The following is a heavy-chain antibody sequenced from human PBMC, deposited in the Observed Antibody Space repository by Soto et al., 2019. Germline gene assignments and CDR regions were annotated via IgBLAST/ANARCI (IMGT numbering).Heavy chain of an antibody. CDR2: ISGSGDNT. CDR1: KFTFSTYA. J-gene: IGHJ4*02. D-gene: IGHD2-2*01. CDR3: AKDMVHSTRTRCARYVEK. V-gene: IGHV3-23*01. Sequence: PGGSLRLSGAASKFTFSTYAITWVRQAPWKGLEWVSDISGSGDNTYYADSVKGRFTISRDNSKSTLYLQMNSLRAEDTAVYYCAKDMVHSTRTRCARYVEKRGGGNLVT.